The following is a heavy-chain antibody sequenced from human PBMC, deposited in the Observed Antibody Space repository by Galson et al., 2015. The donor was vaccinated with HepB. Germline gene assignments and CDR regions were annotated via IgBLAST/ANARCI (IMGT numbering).Heavy chain of an antibody. D-gene: IGHD5-24*01. CDR3: ALGSGRWLQSPY. J-gene: IGHJ4*02. V-gene: IGHV4-30-2*01. CDR1: GASISRGGYS. Sequence: TLSLTCAVSGASISRGGYSWSWIRQPPGKGLDWIGYISHSGTTYYNPSLKSRATISVDRSKNQFSLKLSSVTAADTAVYYCALGSGRWLQSPYWGQGTLVTVSS. CDR2: ISHSGTT.